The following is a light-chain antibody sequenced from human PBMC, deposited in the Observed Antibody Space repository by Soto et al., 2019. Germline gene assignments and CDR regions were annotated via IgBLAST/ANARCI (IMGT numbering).Light chain of an antibody. CDR2: GAS. CDR3: QQYGSSPAWT. J-gene: IGKJ1*01. V-gene: IGKV3-20*01. CDR1: QSVSSSY. Sequence: EIVLTQSPGTLSLSPGERATLSCRASQSVSSSYLAWYQQKPGQAPRLLSYGASSRATGIPDRFSGSGAGTDFTLTISILEPEDFAVYYCQQYGSSPAWTFGQGTKVEIK.